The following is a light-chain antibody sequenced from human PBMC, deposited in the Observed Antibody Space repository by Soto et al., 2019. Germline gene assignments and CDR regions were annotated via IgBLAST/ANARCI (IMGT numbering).Light chain of an antibody. CDR3: QQRSNWLWT. CDR2: DAS. V-gene: IGKV3-11*01. Sequence: EIVMTQSPATLSASPGERATLSCRASQSVSSNLAWHQQKPGQAPRILMYDASTRATGIPARFSGSGSGTDFTLTISSLEPEDSAVYFCQQRSNWLWTFGQGTKVDIK. J-gene: IGKJ1*01. CDR1: QSVSSN.